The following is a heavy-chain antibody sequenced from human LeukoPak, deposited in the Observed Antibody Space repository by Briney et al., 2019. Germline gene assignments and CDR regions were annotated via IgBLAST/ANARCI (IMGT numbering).Heavy chain of an antibody. V-gene: IGHV3-21*01. CDR3: ARGHYDVLAASYKWTPDY. CDR1: GFTFNTFN. J-gene: IGHJ4*02. CDR2: ITSGGDYI. D-gene: IGHD3-9*01. Sequence: GGSLRLSCAASGFTFNTFNMNWVRQAPGEGLEWVSSITSGGDYIYYADSVKGRFTTSRDNAKNSLSLQLNSLRVEDTAVYYCARGHYDVLAASYKWTPDYWGQGTLVTDSS.